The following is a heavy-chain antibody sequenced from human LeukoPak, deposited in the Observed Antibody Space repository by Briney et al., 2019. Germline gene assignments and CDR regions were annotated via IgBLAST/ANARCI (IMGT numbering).Heavy chain of an antibody. CDR2: ISSSSSYI. CDR1: GFTFSSYS. D-gene: IGHD6-19*01. Sequence: GGSLRLSCAASGFTFSSYSMNWVRQAPGKGLEWVSSISSSSSYIYYADSVKGRFTISRDNAKNSLYLQMNSLRAEDTAVYYCARDVFSSGWYAGVDYWGQGTLVTVSS. J-gene: IGHJ4*02. V-gene: IGHV3-21*01. CDR3: ARDVFSSGWYAGVDY.